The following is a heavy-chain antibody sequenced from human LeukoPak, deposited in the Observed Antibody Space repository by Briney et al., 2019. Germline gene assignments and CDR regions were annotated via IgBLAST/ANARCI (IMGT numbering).Heavy chain of an antibody. Sequence: SETLSLTCTVSGGSISSSSYYWGWIRQPPGKGLEWIGSIYYSGSTYYNPSLKSRVTISVDTSKNRFSLKLSSVTAADTAVYYCARDDRQAAAGFYWGQGTLVTVSS. D-gene: IGHD6-13*01. J-gene: IGHJ4*02. CDR3: ARDDRQAAAGFY. V-gene: IGHV4-39*02. CDR1: GGSISSSSYY. CDR2: IYYSGST.